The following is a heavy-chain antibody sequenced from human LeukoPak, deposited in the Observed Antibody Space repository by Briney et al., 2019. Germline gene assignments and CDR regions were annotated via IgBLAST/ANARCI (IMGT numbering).Heavy chain of an antibody. CDR2: IYTSGTT. CDR3: ASYGYCGGDCYSSY. J-gene: IGHJ4*02. D-gene: IGHD2-21*02. Sequence: KPSETLSLTCTVSGGSISSYYWSWIRQPAGKGLEWIGRIYTSGTTHYNPSLKSRVTMSVDTSKNQFSLKLSSVTAADTAVYYCASYGYCGGDCYSSYWGQGTLVTVSS. CDR1: GGSISSYY. V-gene: IGHV4-4*07.